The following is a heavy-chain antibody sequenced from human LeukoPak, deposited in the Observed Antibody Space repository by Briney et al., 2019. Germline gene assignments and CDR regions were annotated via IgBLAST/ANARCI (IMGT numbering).Heavy chain of an antibody. CDR2: IYYSGST. V-gene: IGHV4-61*05. CDR3: ARHRGVGALT. Sequence: SETLSLTCTVSGDSISSSSYYWGWIRQPPGKGLEWIGNIYYSGSTNYNPSLKSRVTISVDMSKNQFSLRLCSVTAADTAVYYCARHRGVGALTWGQGILVTVSS. CDR1: GDSISSSSYY. J-gene: IGHJ4*02. D-gene: IGHD3-10*01.